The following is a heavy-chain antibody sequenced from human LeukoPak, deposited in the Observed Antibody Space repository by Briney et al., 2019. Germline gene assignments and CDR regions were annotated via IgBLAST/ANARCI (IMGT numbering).Heavy chain of an antibody. Sequence: GGSLRLSCAASGFTFSSYEMNWVRQAPGKGLEWVSYISSSGSNMYYADSVKGRFTISRDNAKNSLYLQVDSLRAEDTAVYYCARDNIRYSVDFWGQGTLVIVSS. J-gene: IGHJ4*02. CDR2: ISSSGSNM. D-gene: IGHD2-15*01. CDR3: ARDNIRYSVDF. CDR1: GFTFSSYE. V-gene: IGHV3-48*03.